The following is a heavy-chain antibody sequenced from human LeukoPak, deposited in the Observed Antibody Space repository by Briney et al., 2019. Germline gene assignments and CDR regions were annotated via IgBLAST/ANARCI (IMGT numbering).Heavy chain of an antibody. J-gene: IGHJ4*02. CDR2: IWYDGSNK. D-gene: IGHD3-22*01. V-gene: IGHV3-33*01. CDR3: ARDQGSGYLSYFDY. Sequence: GGSLRLSCAASGFIFSSYGMHWVRQAPGKGLEWVAFIWYDGSNKYYADSVEGRFTISRDNSKNTLYLQMNSLRAEDTAVYYCARDQGSGYLSYFDYWGQGTLVTVSS. CDR1: GFIFSSYG.